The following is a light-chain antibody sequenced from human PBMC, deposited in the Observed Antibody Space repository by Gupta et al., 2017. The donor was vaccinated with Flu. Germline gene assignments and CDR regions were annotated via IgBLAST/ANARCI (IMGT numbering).Light chain of an antibody. CDR2: GAS. V-gene: IGKV3-15*01. J-gene: IGKJ2*01. CDR3: QQYNNWPHT. Sequence: PATLSVSPGERATLSCRASQSVSSNLAWYQQKPGQAPRLLIYGASTRATGIPARFSGSGSGTEFTLTISSLQSEDFAVYYCQQYNNWPHTFGQGTKLEIK. CDR1: QSVSSN.